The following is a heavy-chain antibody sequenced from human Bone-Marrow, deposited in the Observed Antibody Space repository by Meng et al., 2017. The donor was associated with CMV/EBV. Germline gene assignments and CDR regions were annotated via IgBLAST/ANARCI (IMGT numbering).Heavy chain of an antibody. J-gene: IGHJ3*02. CDR2: INHSGST. V-gene: IGHV4-34*01. D-gene: IGHD3-3*01. CDR3: ARDMVLRFLEWLPVRQVRSAFDI. Sequence: SETLSLTCAVYGGSFSGYYWSWIRQPPGKGLEWIGEINHSGSTNYNPSLKSRVTISVDTSKNQFSLKLSSVTAADTAVYYCARDMVLRFLEWLPVRQVRSAFDIWGQGTMVTVSS. CDR1: GGSFSGYY.